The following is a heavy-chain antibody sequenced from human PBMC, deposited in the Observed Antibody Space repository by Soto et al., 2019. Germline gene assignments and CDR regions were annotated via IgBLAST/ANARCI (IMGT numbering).Heavy chain of an antibody. Sequence: EVQLVESGGGLVQPGRSLRLSCAASGFTFDDYAMHWVRQAPGKSLEWVSGISWNSASIVYTDSLKGRFTISRDNAKNSFYLKINIRRAEDRALFYCVKGPPFTWNPSFASWGRGILVPVPP. CDR2: ISWNSASI. CDR1: GFTFDDYA. D-gene: IGHD1-1*01. J-gene: IGHJ4*02. V-gene: IGHV3-9*01. CDR3: VKGPPFTWNPSFAS.